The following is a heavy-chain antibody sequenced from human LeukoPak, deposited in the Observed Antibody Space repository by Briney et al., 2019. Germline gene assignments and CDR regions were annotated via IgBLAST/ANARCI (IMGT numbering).Heavy chain of an antibody. J-gene: IGHJ6*02. CDR2: IHTGGSN. CDR1: GVSISPYY. D-gene: IGHD4-23*01. Sequence: SETLSLTCAVSGVSISPYYWAWLRQPPGKGLEWIGYIHTGGSNNQYPSLKSRTTMSVDKSKNQFSLKLSSVTAADAAVYYCARHGGGNSVHGYYYYGMDVWGQGTTVTVSS. V-gene: IGHV4-4*09. CDR3: ARHGGGNSVHGYYYYGMDV.